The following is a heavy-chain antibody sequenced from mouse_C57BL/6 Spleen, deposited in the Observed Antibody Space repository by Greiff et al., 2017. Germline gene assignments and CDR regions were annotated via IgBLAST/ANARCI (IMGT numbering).Heavy chain of an antibody. Sequence: EVKLMESGPGLVKPSQSLSLTCSVTGYSITSGYYWNWIRQFPGNTLEWMGYISYDGSNNYNPSFKNRISIPRDPSKNQFYLKLKSVTTEDTATYYCARGDDYATDDWYFGVRGTGATVTVS. CDR1: GYSITSGYY. J-gene: IGHJ1*03. CDR3: ARGDDYATDDWYFGV. CDR2: ISYDGSN. V-gene: IGHV3-6*01. D-gene: IGHD2-4*01.